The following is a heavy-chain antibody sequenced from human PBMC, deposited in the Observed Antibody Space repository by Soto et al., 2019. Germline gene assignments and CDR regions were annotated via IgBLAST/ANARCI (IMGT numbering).Heavy chain of an antibody. J-gene: IGHJ5*02. V-gene: IGHV1-18*01. D-gene: IGHD3-10*01. Sequence: EASVKVSCKASGYTFTSYGISWVRQAPGQGLEWMGWISAYNGNTNYAQSLQGRVTMTTDTSTSTAFMELKSLRSDDTAMYYCARHKLLWFGELPANWFDPWGQGTLVTVSS. CDR3: ARHKLLWFGELPANWFDP. CDR2: ISAYNGNT. CDR1: GYTFTSYG.